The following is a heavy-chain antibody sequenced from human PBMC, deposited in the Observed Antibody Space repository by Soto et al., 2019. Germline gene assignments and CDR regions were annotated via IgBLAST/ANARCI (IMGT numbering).Heavy chain of an antibody. D-gene: IGHD1-1*01. J-gene: IGHJ5*02. CDR2: ITSGST. CDR3: ARVQSCYGYWFDP. V-gene: IGHV4-4*07. Sequence: QVQLRESGPGLVKPSETLSLTCTVSGASVTSYYWSWIRQPAGKGLEWFGRITSGSTIYNPSLKSRVTMSIDTSTNQLSLRLNSVTAADTALYYCARVQSCYGYWFDPWGQGTLVTVSS. CDR1: GASVTSYY.